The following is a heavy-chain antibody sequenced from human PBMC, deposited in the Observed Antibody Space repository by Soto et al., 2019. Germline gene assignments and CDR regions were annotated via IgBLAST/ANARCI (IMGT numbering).Heavy chain of an antibody. Sequence: EVHLVESRGGLVKPGGSLRLSCAVSGFTFSSCTMNWVRQAPGKGLEWVSSISPSTSHIYYADSVKGRFTISRDNAKNSLFLQMNSLRAEDTAVYYCSGCSGGACHQNYGMDVWGQGTTVTVSS. D-gene: IGHD2-15*01. CDR2: ISPSTSHI. CDR3: SGCSGGACHQNYGMDV. J-gene: IGHJ6*02. CDR1: GFTFSSCT. V-gene: IGHV3-21*01.